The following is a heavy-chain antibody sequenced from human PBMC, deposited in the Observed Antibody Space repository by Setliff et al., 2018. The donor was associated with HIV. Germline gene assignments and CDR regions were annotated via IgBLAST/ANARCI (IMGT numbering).Heavy chain of an antibody. CDR3: ARSPDY. Sequence: PSETLSLTCAVSGGSISSNNWWSWIRQPPGKELEWIGSIHFSGTAYYNPSLKSRVTISVYTSKNQFFLKLTSVTAADTAMYYCARSPDYWGQGTQVTVSS. CDR1: GGSISSNNW. V-gene: IGHV4-4*02. J-gene: IGHJ4*02. CDR2: IHFSGTA.